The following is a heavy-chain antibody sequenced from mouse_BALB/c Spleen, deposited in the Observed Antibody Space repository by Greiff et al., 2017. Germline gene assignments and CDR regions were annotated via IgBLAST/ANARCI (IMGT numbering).Heavy chain of an antibody. CDR2: ISNGGGST. Sequence: EVKVEESGGGLVQPGGSLTLSCAASGFTFSSYTMSWVRQTTEKRLEWVAYISNGGGSTYYPDTVKGRFTISRDNAKNTLYLQMSSLKSEDTAMYYCARHPHPYGRWMDYWGQGTTLTVSS. D-gene: IGHD2-1*01. J-gene: IGHJ2*01. CDR3: ARHPHPYGRWMDY. V-gene: IGHV5-12-2*01. CDR1: GFTFSSYT.